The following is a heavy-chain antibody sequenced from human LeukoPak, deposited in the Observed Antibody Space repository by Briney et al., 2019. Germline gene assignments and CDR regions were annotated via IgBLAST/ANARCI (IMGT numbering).Heavy chain of an antibody. CDR1: GYTLTQLS. CDR2: FDPEDGET. Sequence: ASVRVSCKVSGYTLTQLSMHWVRQAPGKGRGGWGGFDPEDGETIYAQKFQGRVTMTEDTSTDTAYMELSSLRSEDTAVYYCATHLGYGSEPVRYWGQGTLVTVSS. CDR3: ATHLGYGSEPVRY. D-gene: IGHD3-10*01. V-gene: IGHV1-24*01. J-gene: IGHJ4*02.